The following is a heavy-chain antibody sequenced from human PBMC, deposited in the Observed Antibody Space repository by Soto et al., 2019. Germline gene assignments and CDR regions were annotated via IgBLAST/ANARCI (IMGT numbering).Heavy chain of an antibody. CDR3: ARLEGLATISYYFDF. J-gene: IGHJ4*02. D-gene: IGHD3-9*01. V-gene: IGHV4-4*02. Sequence: SETLSLTCAVSSGSISSSNWWNWVRQPPGKGLEWSGGIYNSGSTYYNPSLKSRVTISLDKSKNQFSLKLNSVTAADSAVYFCARLEGLATISYYFDFWGQGALVTVSS. CDR1: SGSISSSNW. CDR2: IYNSGST.